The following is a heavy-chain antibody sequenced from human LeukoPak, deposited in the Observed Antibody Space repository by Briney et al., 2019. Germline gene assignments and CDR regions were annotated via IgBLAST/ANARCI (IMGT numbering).Heavy chain of an antibody. V-gene: IGHV1-69*13. Sequence: SVKVSCKASGGTFSSYAINWVRQAPGQGLEWMGGIIPIFGTANCAQKFQGRVTITADESTSTAYMELSSLRSEDTAVYYCAGAPGGCSSTSCYSDYYYYMDVWGKGTTVTISS. CDR1: GGTFSSYA. CDR2: IIPIFGTA. CDR3: AGAPGGCSSTSCYSDYYYYMDV. J-gene: IGHJ6*03. D-gene: IGHD2-2*01.